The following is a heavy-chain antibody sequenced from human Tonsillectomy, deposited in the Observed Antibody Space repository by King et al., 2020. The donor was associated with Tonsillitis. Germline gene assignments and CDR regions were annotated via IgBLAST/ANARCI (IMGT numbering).Heavy chain of an antibody. CDR2: ISSSSDYT. CDR1: GFTFSDYY. CDR3: ARDHLGLHDY. V-gene: IGHV3-11*06. Sequence: VQLVESGGGLVKPGGSLRLSCAASGFTFSDYYMSWVRQAPGKGLEWVSYISSSSDYTNYADSVKGRFTISRDNAKNSLFLQMNSLRAEDTAVYYCARDHLGLHDYWGQGALVTVSS. J-gene: IGHJ4*02. D-gene: IGHD7-27*01.